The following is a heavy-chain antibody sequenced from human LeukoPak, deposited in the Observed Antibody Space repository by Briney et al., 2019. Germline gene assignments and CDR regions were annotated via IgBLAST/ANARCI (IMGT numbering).Heavy chain of an antibody. CDR3: ARGTGYYYDSSGYEY. CDR2: ISAYNGNT. CDR1: GYTFTSYG. D-gene: IGHD3-22*01. V-gene: IGHV1-18*01. J-gene: IGHJ4*02. Sequence: ASVKVSYKASGYTFTSYGISWVRQAPGQGLEWMGWISAYNGNTNYAQKLQGRVTMTTDTSTSTAYMELRSLRSDDTAVYYCARGTGYYYDSSGYEYWGQGTLVTVSS.